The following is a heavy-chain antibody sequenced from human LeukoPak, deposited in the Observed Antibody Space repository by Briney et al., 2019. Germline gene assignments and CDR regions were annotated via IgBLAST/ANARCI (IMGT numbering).Heavy chain of an antibody. CDR3: ARDPSYGDDAFDI. V-gene: IGHV4-59*01. D-gene: IGHD4-17*01. CDR1: GGSISSYY. Sequence: SETLSLTCTVSGGSISSYYWSWIRQPPGKGLEWIGYIYYSGSTSYNPSLKSRVTISVDTSKNQFSLKLSSVTAADTAVYYCARDPSYGDDAFDIWGQGTMVTVSS. J-gene: IGHJ3*02. CDR2: IYYSGST.